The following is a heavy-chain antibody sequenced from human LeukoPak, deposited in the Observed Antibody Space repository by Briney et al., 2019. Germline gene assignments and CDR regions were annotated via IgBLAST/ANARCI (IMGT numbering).Heavy chain of an antibody. J-gene: IGHJ6*03. CDR3: AKSGSSWYEQYYMDV. CDR1: GFTFSSYA. D-gene: IGHD6-13*01. V-gene: IGHV3-30-3*02. Sequence: GGSLRLSCAASGFTFSSYAMYWVRQAPGKGLEWVAVISYDGSNKYYADSVKGRFTISRDNSKNTLYLQMNSLRAEDTAVYYCAKSGSSWYEQYYMDVWGKGTTVTVSS. CDR2: ISYDGSNK.